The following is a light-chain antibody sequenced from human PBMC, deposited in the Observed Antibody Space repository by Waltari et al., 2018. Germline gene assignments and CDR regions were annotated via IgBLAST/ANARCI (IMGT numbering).Light chain of an antibody. CDR3: LVWHSTIDHQGV. CDR2: YDS. CDR1: NIGRKR. V-gene: IGLV3-21*04. J-gene: IGLJ2*01. Sequence: SYVVTQSPSVSVAPGETATITCGGANIGRKRVHWYQQRPVQAPVLAISYDSDRPSGIVGRFAGSNSGNTATLTISWVEAEDEADYYCLVWHSTIDHQGVFGGGTKLTVL.